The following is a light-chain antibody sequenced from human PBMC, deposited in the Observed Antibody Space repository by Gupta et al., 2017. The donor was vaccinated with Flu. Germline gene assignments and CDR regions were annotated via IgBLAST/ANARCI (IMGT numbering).Light chain of an antibody. J-gene: IGKJ1*01. CDR1: ESVSNN. CDR3: QQYHNWPRT. V-gene: IGKV3-15*01. CDR2: GAS. Sequence: PATLSVSPEERATLSCRASESVSNNLAGFQQKHGQAPRLLICGASFRGTGVPDRFSGSGSGTXFTLTIXGLQSEDFAVYYCQQYHNWPRTFGXGTRVDIK.